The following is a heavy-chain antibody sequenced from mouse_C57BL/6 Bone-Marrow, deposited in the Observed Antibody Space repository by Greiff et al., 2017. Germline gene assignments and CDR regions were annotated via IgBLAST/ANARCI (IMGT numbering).Heavy chain of an antibody. CDR2: IYPRSGNT. J-gene: IGHJ2*01. CDR1: GYTFTSYG. Sequence: VKLMESGAELARPGASVKLSCKASGYTFTSYGISWVKQRTGQGLEWIGEIYPRSGNTYYNEKLKGKATLTADKSSSTAYMELRSLTSEDSAVYVCARRDYGSSYVIDYWGQGTTLTVSS. V-gene: IGHV1-81*01. CDR3: ARRDYGSSYVIDY. D-gene: IGHD1-1*01.